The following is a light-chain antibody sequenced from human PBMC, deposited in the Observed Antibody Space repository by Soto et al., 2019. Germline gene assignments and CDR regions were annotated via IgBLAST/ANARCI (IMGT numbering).Light chain of an antibody. Sequence: PGERATLSCRASQSVTSSYLAWYQQKPGQAPRLLIYGASSRATGIPDRFSGSGSGTDFTLTISRLEPEDFAVYYCQQYGSSPRAFGQGTKVEIK. CDR1: QSVTSSY. CDR2: GAS. J-gene: IGKJ1*01. V-gene: IGKV3-20*01. CDR3: QQYGSSPRA.